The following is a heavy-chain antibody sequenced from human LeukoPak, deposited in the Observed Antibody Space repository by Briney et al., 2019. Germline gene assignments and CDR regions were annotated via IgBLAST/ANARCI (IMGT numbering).Heavy chain of an antibody. CDR3: AKVVVVAATSGAFDI. Sequence: GGSLRLSCAASGFTFDDYAMHWVRQAPGKGVEGVSGISWNSGSIGYADSVKGGFTISRDNATNSLYLPINSLRAEDTALYYCAKVVVVAATSGAFDIWGQGAMVTVSS. V-gene: IGHV3-9*01. CDR2: ISWNSGSI. CDR1: GFTFDDYA. D-gene: IGHD2-15*01. J-gene: IGHJ3*02.